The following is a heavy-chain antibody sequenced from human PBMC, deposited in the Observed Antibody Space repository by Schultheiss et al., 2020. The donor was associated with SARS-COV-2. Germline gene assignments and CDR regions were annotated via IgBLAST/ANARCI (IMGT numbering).Heavy chain of an antibody. CDR2: IIPIFGIT. V-gene: IGHV1-69*04. J-gene: IGHJ4*02. CDR3: ARDPNGSYGDY. D-gene: IGHD1-26*01. Sequence: SVKVSCKASGGTFITFPINWVRQAPGQGLEWMGRIIPIFGITNYAQKFQGRVTITADKSTSTAYMELSSLRSDDTAVYYCARDPNGSYGDYWGQGTLVTVSS. CDR1: GGTFITFP.